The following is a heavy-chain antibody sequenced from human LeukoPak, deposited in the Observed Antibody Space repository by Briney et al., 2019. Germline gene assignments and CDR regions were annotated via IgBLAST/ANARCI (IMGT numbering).Heavy chain of an antibody. J-gene: IGHJ4*02. V-gene: IGHV1-24*01. CDR3: ATSRNLFDFDF. CDR2: FDPADGET. Sequence: ASVKVSCKVSGYTLTERSMHWVRQAPGKGLGRVGGFDPADGETIYAQELEGRVTMTLDTSTDTAYVQVSSLRSEDTAVYYCATSRNLFDFDFWCQGTLVTVSS. D-gene: IGHD1-14*01. CDR1: GYTLTERS.